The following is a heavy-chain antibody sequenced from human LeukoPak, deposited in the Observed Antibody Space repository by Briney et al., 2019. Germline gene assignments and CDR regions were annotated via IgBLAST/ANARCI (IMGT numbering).Heavy chain of an antibody. CDR2: IYSAGSAGST. V-gene: IGHV3-53*01. J-gene: IGHJ4*02. CDR1: GFTVSDNY. Sequence: QPGGSLRLSCAASGFTVSDNYMTWVRQAPGKGLEWFSVIYSAGSAGSTYYADSVKGRFTISRDNSKNTLYLQMDSLKVDDTAVYYCARRFSGSWYFDYWGQGTLVTVSS. D-gene: IGHD6-13*01. CDR3: ARRFSGSWYFDY.